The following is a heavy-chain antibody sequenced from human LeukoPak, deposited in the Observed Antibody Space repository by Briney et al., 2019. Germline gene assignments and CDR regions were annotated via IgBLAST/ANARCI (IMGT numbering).Heavy chain of an antibody. J-gene: IGHJ4*02. CDR2: IIDTGIT. CDR1: GGSFSGYY. Sequence: SETLSLTCAVYGGSFSGYYWTWIRQPPGKGLEWIGEIIDTGITKYNSSLKSRVTISVDTSKNEFSLNLTSVTAADTAVYYCARGLASGYPPIPFDYWGQGTLVTVSS. V-gene: IGHV4-34*12. CDR3: ARGLASGYPPIPFDY. D-gene: IGHD3-3*01.